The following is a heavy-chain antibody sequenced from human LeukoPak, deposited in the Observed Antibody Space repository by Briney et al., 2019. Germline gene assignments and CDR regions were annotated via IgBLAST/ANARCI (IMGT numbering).Heavy chain of an antibody. CDR2: INEDGSVK. D-gene: IGHD2-21*02. CDR1: GGTFSAYW. V-gene: IGHV3-7*01. J-gene: IGHJ4*02. Sequence: GGSLRLSCAVSGGTFSAYWMAWVRHSPGKGLEWVAEINEDGSVKSYVDSMKGRFTISRDNAKNSLYLQMNSLGAEDTAVYYCAKVPRDSDCYWGQGTLVTVSS. CDR3: AKVPRDSDCY.